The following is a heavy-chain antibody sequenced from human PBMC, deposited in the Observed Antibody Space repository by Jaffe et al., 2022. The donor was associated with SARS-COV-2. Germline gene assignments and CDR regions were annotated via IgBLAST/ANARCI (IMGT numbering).Heavy chain of an antibody. J-gene: IGHJ6*02. D-gene: IGHD3-3*01. CDR2: ARNKANSYTT. CDR1: GFTFSDHY. V-gene: IGHV3-72*01. CDR3: VRDRGYHFWSGYYMDV. Sequence: EVQLVESGGGLVQPGGSLRLSCAGSGFTFSDHYMDWVRQAPGKGLEWVGRARNKANSYTTEYAASVKGRFTISRDDSKKSLYLEMNSLKTEDTAVYYCVRDRGYHFWSGYYMDVWGQGTTVTVSS.